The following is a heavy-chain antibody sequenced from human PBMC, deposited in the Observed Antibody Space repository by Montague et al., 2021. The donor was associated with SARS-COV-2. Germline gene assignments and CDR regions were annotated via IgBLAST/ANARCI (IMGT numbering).Heavy chain of an antibody. Sequence: SGTLSLTCTVSVGSISNYYWTWIRQPPGKGLEWMGYIYDSGSDNYNPSLKSRSTVSVDTSNNQFSLRLSSVTAADTAVYYCARAYCGGDCHVGPWGQGIRVTVPS. V-gene: IGHV4-59*01. D-gene: IGHD2-21*02. CDR3: ARAYCGGDCHVGP. J-gene: IGHJ5*02. CDR1: VGSISNYY. CDR2: IYDSGSD.